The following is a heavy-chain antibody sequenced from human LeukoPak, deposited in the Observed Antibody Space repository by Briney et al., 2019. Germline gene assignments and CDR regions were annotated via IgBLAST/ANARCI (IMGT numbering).Heavy chain of an antibody. CDR3: ARDRSVVGYYYGSGSDHNRVLFKY. V-gene: IGHV1-2*02. Sequence: ASVKVSCKASGHTFTGYYMHWVRQAPGQGLEWMGWIKPNSGGANYAQKFQGRVTMTRDTSISTAYMELRRLRSDDTAVYYCARDRSVVGYYYGSGSDHNRVLFKYWGQGTLVTVSS. J-gene: IGHJ4*02. D-gene: IGHD3-10*01. CDR2: IKPNSGGA. CDR1: GHTFTGYY.